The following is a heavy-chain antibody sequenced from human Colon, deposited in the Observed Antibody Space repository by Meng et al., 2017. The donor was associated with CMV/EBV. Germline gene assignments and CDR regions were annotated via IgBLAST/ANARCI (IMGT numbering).Heavy chain of an antibody. CDR3: VKAWRMGGPLSAFDV. D-gene: IGHD1-26*01. V-gene: IGHV3-7*01. CDR2: IKPDGTEK. CDR1: GFTFSASW. Sequence: GESLKISCAASGFTFSASWMTWVRQTPGQGLEWVANIKPDGTEKNYVDSVKGRFTIFRDNAKNSLYLPMSTLRAEDTAVYYCVKAWRMGGPLSAFDVWGQGTMVTVSS. J-gene: IGHJ3*01.